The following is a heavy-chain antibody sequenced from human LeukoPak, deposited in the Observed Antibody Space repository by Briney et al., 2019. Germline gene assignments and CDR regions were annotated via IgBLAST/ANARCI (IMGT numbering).Heavy chain of an antibody. CDR2: MSNSGENT. J-gene: IGHJ4*02. Sequence: GGSLRLSCAASGFTFTNYWMSWVRQTPGKGLEWVGIMSNSGENTFYGEAVKGRFTISRDNSQNTLYLQMNSLRPEDTAVYYCAKGGASVTRYVDYWGQGTLVTVSS. V-gene: IGHV3-30*18. CDR1: GFTFTNYW. CDR3: AKGGASVTRYVDY. D-gene: IGHD4-17*01.